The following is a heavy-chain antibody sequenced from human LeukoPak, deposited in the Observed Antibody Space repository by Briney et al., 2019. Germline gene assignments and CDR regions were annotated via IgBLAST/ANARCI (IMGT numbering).Heavy chain of an antibody. CDR3: AKGRAYYYGSGSYSFDY. Sequence: GGSLRLSCAASGFTFDDYAMHWVRQAPGKGLEWVSGISWNSGSIGYADSVKGRFTISRDNAKNSLYLQMNSLRAEDTALYYCAKGRAYYYGSGSYSFDYWGQGTLVTVSS. CDR2: ISWNSGSI. V-gene: IGHV3-9*01. J-gene: IGHJ4*02. CDR1: GFTFDDYA. D-gene: IGHD3-10*01.